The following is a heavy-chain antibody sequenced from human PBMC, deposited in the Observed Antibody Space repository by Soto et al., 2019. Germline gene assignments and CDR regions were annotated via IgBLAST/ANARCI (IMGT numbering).Heavy chain of an antibody. CDR1: GGSISNDY. J-gene: IGHJ5*02. D-gene: IGHD3-10*01. Sequence: SETLSLTCTVSGGSISNDYWSWIRHPPGKGLEWIGYIYYSGSTNYNPSLKSRVTISVDTSKNQFSLKMSSVTAADTAGYYCARLGSGSQNWFDPWGQGTLVTVSS. V-gene: IGHV4-59*01. CDR3: ARLGSGSQNWFDP. CDR2: IYYSGST.